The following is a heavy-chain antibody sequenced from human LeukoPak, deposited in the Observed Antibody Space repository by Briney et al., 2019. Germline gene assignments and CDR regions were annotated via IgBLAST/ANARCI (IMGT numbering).Heavy chain of an antibody. CDR3: ARDITMVRGVSLYYYYMDV. J-gene: IGHJ6*03. Sequence: GGSLRLSCAASGFTFKDYCVNWVRQAPGKGLEWVSSISPSSGYIYYADSVKGRFTISRDNAKNSLYLQMNSLRAEDTAVYYCARDITMVRGVSLYYYYMDVWGKGTTVTVSS. V-gene: IGHV3-21*01. D-gene: IGHD3-10*01. CDR2: ISPSSGYI. CDR1: GFTFKDYC.